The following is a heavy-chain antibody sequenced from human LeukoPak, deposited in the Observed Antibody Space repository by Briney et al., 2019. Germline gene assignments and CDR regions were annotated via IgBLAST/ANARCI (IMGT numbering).Heavy chain of an antibody. D-gene: IGHD3-10*01. V-gene: IGHV4-4*07. J-gene: IGHJ6*03. CDR1: GGSISSYY. Sequence: SETLSLTCTVSGGSISSYYWSWIRQPAGKGLEWIGSLYYSGSTNYNPSLKSRVTISVDTSKNHFSLKLTSVTAADTAVYYCARDVVRGVIPSYMDVWGKGTTVTVSS. CDR3: ARDVVRGVIPSYMDV. CDR2: LYYSGST.